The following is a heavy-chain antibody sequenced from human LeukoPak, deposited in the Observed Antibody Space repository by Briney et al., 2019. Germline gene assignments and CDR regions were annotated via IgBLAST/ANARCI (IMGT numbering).Heavy chain of an antibody. CDR2: ISSNGGTT. J-gene: IGHJ4*02. V-gene: IGHV3-64D*06. CDR1: GFTFSSYA. D-gene: IGHD3-3*01. Sequence: PGGSLRLSCSASGFTFSSYAMHWVRQAPGKRLEYVSAISSNGGTTYYADSVKGRFTISRDNSKSTLYLQMSSLRAEDTAVYFCVGIYYDSSYYFDYWGQGTLVTVSS. CDR3: VGIYYDSSYYFDY.